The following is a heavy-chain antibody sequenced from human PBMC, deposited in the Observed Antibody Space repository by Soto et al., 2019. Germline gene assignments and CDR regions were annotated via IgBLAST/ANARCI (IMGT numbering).Heavy chain of an antibody. V-gene: IGHV1-69*01. D-gene: IGHD3-22*01. CDR3: ARDRSWKPYYYDSSVSYCYGMDV. Sequence: QVQLVQSGAEVKKPGSSVKVSCKASAGTFSSYGISWARQAPAQGLEWMGGIMPIFGTPNYAQKFQGRVTITADESTSTGYMELSSLTSEDTAVYYCARDRSWKPYYYDSSVSYCYGMDVWGQGTTVTVSS. CDR1: AGTFSSYG. J-gene: IGHJ6*02. CDR2: IMPIFGTP.